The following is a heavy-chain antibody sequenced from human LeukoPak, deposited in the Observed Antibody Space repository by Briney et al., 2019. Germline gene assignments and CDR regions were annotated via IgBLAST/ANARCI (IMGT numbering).Heavy chain of an antibody. V-gene: IGHV1-69*06. J-gene: IGHJ6*03. CDR1: GGTFSSYA. CDR2: IIPIFGTA. Sequence: SVKASCKASGGTFSSYAISWVRQAPGQGLEWMGGIIPIFGTANYAQKFQGRVTITADKSTSTAYMELSSLRSEDTAVYYCANTVMGSGYYYYYYMDVWGKGTTVTVSS. D-gene: IGHD4-17*01. CDR3: ANTVMGSGYYYYYYMDV.